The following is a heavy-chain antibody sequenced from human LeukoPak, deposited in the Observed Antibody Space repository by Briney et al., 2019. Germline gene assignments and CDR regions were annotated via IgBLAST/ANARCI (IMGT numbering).Heavy chain of an antibody. D-gene: IGHD6-13*01. CDR1: GYTFTSYD. V-gene: IGHV1-8*01. CDR2: MNPNTGNT. Sequence: ASVKVSCKASGYTFTSYDINWVRQATGQGLEWMGWMNPNTGNTGYAQKFQGRVTMTRNTSISTAYMELSSLRSDDTAVYYCASDHLSIEATGTRYWGQGTLVTVSS. J-gene: IGHJ4*02. CDR3: ASDHLSIEATGTRY.